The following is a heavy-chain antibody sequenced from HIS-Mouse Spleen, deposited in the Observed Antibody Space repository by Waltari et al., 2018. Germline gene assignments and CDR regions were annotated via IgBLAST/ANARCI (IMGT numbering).Heavy chain of an antibody. J-gene: IGHJ2*01. Sequence: QLQLQESGPGLVKPSELLALTCTVSGGPISSSSYSWGWIRQPPGKGLEWIGSIYYSGSTYYNPSLKSRVTISVDTSKNQFSLKLSSVTAADTAVYYCAREIPYSSSWYDWYFDLWGRGTLVTVSS. CDR1: GGPISSSSYS. D-gene: IGHD6-13*01. V-gene: IGHV4-39*07. CDR3: AREIPYSSSWYDWYFDL. CDR2: IYYSGST.